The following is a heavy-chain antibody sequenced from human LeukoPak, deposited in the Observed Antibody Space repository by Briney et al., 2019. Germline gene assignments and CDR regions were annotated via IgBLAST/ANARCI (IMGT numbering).Heavy chain of an antibody. J-gene: IGHJ4*02. CDR3: ARLVIIPYYFDY. Sequence: KPSETLSLTCAVYGGSFSGYYWSWIRQPPGKGLEWIGEINHSGSTNYNPSLKSRVTISVDTSKNQFSLKLSSVTAADTAVYYCARLVIIPYYFDYWGQGTLVTVSS. CDR2: INHSGST. D-gene: IGHD3-9*01. V-gene: IGHV4-34*01. CDR1: GGSFSGYY.